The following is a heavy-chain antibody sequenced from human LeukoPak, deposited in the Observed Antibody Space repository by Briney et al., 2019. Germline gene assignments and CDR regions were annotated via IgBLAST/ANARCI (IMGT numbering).Heavy chain of an antibody. Sequence: ASVKVSCKASGYTFTGYYMHWVRQAPGQGLEWMGLINPSGSDTVYAQKFQGRLTMTRDMSTSTDYMELSSLRFDDTAVDYCARDNSVGDTAWWFDPWGQGTLVTVSS. J-gene: IGHJ5*02. CDR1: GYTFTGYY. V-gene: IGHV1-46*01. D-gene: IGHD1-26*01. CDR2: INPSGSDT. CDR3: ARDNSVGDTAWWFDP.